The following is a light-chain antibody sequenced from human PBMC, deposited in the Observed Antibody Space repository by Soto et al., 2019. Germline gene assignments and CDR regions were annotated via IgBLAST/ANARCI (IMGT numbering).Light chain of an antibody. CDR2: TGS. CDR3: QQANSFPLT. J-gene: IGKJ4*01. V-gene: IGKV1-12*01. Sequence: DIQMTQSPSSVSASVGDRVSITCRASQGISSWLAWYQQKPGRAPKLLIYTGSSLQSGVPSRFSGTGSEKDFTLTISILQPEDVATYYCQQANSFPLTFGGGTKVEIK. CDR1: QGISSW.